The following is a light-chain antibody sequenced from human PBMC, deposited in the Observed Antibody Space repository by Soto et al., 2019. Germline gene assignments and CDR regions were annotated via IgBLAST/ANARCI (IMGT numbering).Light chain of an antibody. CDR1: QSISFF. Sequence: IQMTQSPSSLSASVGDRVTITCRASQSISFFLSWYQQKPGKAPKVLIFAASTLEGGVPSRFSGSGSGTDFTLTISSLQPEDFATYYCQQSYSTPPTFGQGTKVDIK. CDR2: AAS. CDR3: QQSYSTPPT. J-gene: IGKJ1*01. V-gene: IGKV1-39*01.